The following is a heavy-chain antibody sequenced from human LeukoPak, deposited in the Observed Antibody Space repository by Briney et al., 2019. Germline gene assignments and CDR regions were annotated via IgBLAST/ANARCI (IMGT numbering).Heavy chain of an antibody. V-gene: IGHV4-4*08. J-gene: IGHJ3*02. CDR2: IYTSGST. CDR3: ARGVVVVPAATDAFDI. CDR1: GGSISSYY. D-gene: IGHD2-2*01. Sequence: ETLSLTCTVSGGSISSYYWSWIRQPPGKGLEWIGRIYTSGSTNYNPSLKSRVTISVDTSKNQFSLKLSSVTAADTAVYYCARGVVVVPAATDAFDIWGQGTMVTVSS.